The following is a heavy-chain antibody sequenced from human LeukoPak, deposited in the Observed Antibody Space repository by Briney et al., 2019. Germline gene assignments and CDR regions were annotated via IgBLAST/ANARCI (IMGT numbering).Heavy chain of an antibody. Sequence: GGSLRLSCAASGFTFSSYAMSWVRQAPGKGLEWVSGISWNSGSIGYADSVKGRFTISRDNAKNSLYLQMDSLRAEDTALYYCAKDARVTSSSWPYYYYYYGMDVWGQGTTVTVPS. CDR2: ISWNSGSI. D-gene: IGHD6-13*01. J-gene: IGHJ6*02. V-gene: IGHV3-9*01. CDR3: AKDARVTSSSWPYYYYYYGMDV. CDR1: GFTFSSYA.